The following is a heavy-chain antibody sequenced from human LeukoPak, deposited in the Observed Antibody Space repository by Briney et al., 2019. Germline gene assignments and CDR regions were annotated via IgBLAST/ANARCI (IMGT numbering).Heavy chain of an antibody. V-gene: IGHV3-11*04. J-gene: IGHJ5*02. CDR2: ISSSGSTI. D-gene: IGHD3-22*01. CDR3: ARDLGQYYDTSDNWFDP. CDR1: GFTFSDYY. Sequence: GGSLRLSCAASGFTFSDYYMSWIRQAPGKGLEWVSYISSSGSTIYYADSVKGRFTISRDNAKNTLNLQMNSLRAEDTAVYYCARDLGQYYDTSDNWFDPWGQGTLVTVSS.